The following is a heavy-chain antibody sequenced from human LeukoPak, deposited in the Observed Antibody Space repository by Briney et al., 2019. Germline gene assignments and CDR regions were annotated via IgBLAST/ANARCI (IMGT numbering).Heavy chain of an antibody. CDR2: IIPILDVA. CDR3: ARELDTAMVTDY. D-gene: IGHD5-18*01. Sequence: ASVKVSCKASGGSFNTYVITWVRQAPGQGLEWMGRIIPILDVANFAQKFQGRVTITADKSTSTAYMELSSLRSEDTAVYYCARELDTAMVTDYWGQGTLVTVSS. J-gene: IGHJ4*02. V-gene: IGHV1-69*04. CDR1: GGSFNTYV.